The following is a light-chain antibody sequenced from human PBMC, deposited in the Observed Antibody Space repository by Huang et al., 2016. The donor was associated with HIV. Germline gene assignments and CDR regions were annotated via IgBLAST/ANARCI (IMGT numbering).Light chain of an antibody. Sequence: DIQLTQSPSSLSASVGHKVTITCRASQSIISYFNWYQQRPGRAHRLLIYAASSLQSGVPSRFTGSGSGTDFTLTIRSLQPEDFATYYCQQSYRNPTFGQGTKVEIK. J-gene: IGKJ2*01. CDR1: QSIISY. CDR3: QQSYRNPT. CDR2: AAS. V-gene: IGKV1-39*01.